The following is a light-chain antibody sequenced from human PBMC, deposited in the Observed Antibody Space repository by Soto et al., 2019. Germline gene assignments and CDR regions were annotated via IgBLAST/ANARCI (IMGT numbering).Light chain of an antibody. CDR1: QTIRNY. V-gene: IGKV1-39*01. CDR3: QQSYNNPIT. Sequence: DIQMTQSPSSLSASLGDRVTITCRASQTIRNYLTWYQQKSGRAPELLVYAASNLQSGVPSRFTGSGSGTHFTLTISGLEPADFATYFCQQSYNNPITFGQGTRLEI. CDR2: AAS. J-gene: IGKJ5*01.